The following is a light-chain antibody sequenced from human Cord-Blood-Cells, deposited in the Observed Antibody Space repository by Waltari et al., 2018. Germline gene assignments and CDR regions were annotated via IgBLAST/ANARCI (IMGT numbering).Light chain of an antibody. J-gene: IGLJ3*02. CDR1: RSDVGSYNL. CDR3: CSYAGSSTWV. V-gene: IGLV2-23*01. CDR2: EGS. Sequence: QSALTQPASVSGSPGQSLTISCTGTRSDVGSYNLVSWYQQHPGKAPKLMIYEGSKPPSGVSNRFSGSKSGNAASLTISGLQAEDEADYYCCSYAGSSTWVFGGGTKLTVL.